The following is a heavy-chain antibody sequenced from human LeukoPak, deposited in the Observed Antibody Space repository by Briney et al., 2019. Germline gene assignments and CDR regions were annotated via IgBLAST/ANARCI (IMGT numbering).Heavy chain of an antibody. CDR1: GYTLTELS. J-gene: IGHJ5*02. V-gene: IGHV1-24*01. CDR3: ATRPVRCGEVLACDWFDP. Sequence: GASVKVSCKVSGYTLTELSMHWVRQAPGKGLEWMGGFDPEDGETIYAQKFQGRVTMTEDTSTDTAYMELSSLRSEDTAVYYCATRPVRCGEVLACDWFDPWGQGTLVTVSS. D-gene: IGHD3-10*01. CDR2: FDPEDGET.